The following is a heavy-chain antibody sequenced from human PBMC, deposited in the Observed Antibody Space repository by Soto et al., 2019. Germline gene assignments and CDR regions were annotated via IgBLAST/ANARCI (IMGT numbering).Heavy chain of an antibody. Sequence: QVQLQESGPGLVKPSETLSLTCNVSGDSMTKYYWSWIRQPAGKGLEWIGRIYTSGSTNYNPSLKSRVTMSIDKSNNHFSLNLKSVTAADTAVYYCARTVGAAYYFDFLGQGALVTVSS. CDR1: GDSMTKYY. J-gene: IGHJ4*02. V-gene: IGHV4-4*07. CDR3: ARTVGAAYYFDF. CDR2: IYTSGST. D-gene: IGHD1-26*01.